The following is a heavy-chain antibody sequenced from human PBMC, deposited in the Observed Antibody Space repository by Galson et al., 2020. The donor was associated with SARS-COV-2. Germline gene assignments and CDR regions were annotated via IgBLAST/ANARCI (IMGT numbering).Heavy chain of an antibody. CDR3: AKDREKYNYGFGGFDS. J-gene: IGHJ4*02. D-gene: IGHD1-1*01. Sequence: GGSLRLSCAASGFTFSHYGMHWVRQAPGKGLEWVALIWYDANNKYYGDSVKGRFTISRDNSKNTVYLQMNSLRLEDTALYYCAKDREKYNYGFGGFDSWGQGTLVTVSS. V-gene: IGHV3-30*02. CDR2: IWYDANNK. CDR1: GFTFSHYG.